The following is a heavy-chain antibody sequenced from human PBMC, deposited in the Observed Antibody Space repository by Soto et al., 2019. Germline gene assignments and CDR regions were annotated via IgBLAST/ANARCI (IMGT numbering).Heavy chain of an antibody. CDR3: ATDCSSTSCDYYYRMDV. CDR1: GFTFSDYY. D-gene: IGHD2-2*01. CDR2: ISSSSSYT. Sequence: SLRLSCAASGFTFSDYYMSWIRQAPGKGLEWVSYISSSSSYTNYADSVKGRFTISRDNAKNSLYLQMNSLRAEDTAVYYCATDCSSTSCDYYYRMDVWGQGTTVTVSS. V-gene: IGHV3-11*06. J-gene: IGHJ6*02.